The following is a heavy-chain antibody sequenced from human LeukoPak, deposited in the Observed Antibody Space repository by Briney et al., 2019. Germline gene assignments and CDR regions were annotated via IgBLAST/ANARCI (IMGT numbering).Heavy chain of an antibody. D-gene: IGHD3-22*01. CDR2: IIPIFHTA. V-gene: IGHV1-69*01. Sequence: SVTVSFKASGGTFISYAISWVRQAPGQGLEWMGGIIPIFHTADYAQKFQGRVTITADESTSTVYMELSRLRSEDTAMYYCARTYYYDSSGYPVQVSDAFDIWGQGTMVTVSS. CDR1: GGTFISYA. CDR3: ARTYYYDSSGYPVQVSDAFDI. J-gene: IGHJ3*02.